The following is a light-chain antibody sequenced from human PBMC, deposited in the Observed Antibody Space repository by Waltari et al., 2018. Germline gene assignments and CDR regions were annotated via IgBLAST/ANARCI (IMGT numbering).Light chain of an antibody. J-gene: IGKJ4*01. Sequence: DIQMTQSPSTLSASVGDRVTITCRASQSISNWLAWYQQKPGKAPKLLIYKASTLESGVPSRFSGSVSGTEFTLTISSLQPDDFATYYGQQYNSYSLLTFGGGTKVEIK. CDR2: KAS. CDR1: QSISNW. CDR3: QQYNSYSLLT. V-gene: IGKV1-5*03.